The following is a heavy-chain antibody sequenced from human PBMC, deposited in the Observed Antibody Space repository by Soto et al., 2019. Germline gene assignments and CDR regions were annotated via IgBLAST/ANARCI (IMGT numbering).Heavy chain of an antibody. CDR2: IIPIFGTA. CDR1: GGTFRSYA. V-gene: IGHV1-69*06. D-gene: IGHD4-4*01. J-gene: IGHJ4*02. Sequence: ASVKVSCQASGGTFRSYAISWVRQAPGQGLEWMGGIIPIFGTANYAQKFQGRVTITADKSTSTAYMELSSLRSEDTAVYYCARESNDYSNYFDYWGQGNLVTVSS. CDR3: ARESNDYSNYFDY.